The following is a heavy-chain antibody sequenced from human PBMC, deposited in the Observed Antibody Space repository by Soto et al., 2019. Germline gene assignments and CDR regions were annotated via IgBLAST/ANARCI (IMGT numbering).Heavy chain of an antibody. D-gene: IGHD5-12*01. Sequence: QVQLVQSGAEVKKPGSSVKVSCKASVGTFRSYASSWVRQAAGQGLEWLGEIIPICGTANYAQKFQGRDRITADESTSTAYIELSRLTSEDTPVYYCSREFEWLRLSYFYYWGQGTLVTVSS. J-gene: IGHJ4*02. V-gene: IGHV1-69*01. CDR1: VGTFRSYA. CDR3: SREFEWLRLSYFYY. CDR2: IIPICGTA.